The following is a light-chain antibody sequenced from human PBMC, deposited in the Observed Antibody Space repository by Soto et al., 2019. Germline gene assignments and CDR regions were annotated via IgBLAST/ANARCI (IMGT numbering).Light chain of an antibody. CDR1: QSVLYSSNNKNY. J-gene: IGKJ2*01. CDR2: WAS. V-gene: IGKV4-1*01. Sequence: DIVMTQSPDSLAVSLGERATINCKSSQSVLYSSNNKNYLAWYQQKPGQPPKLLIYWASTQQSGVPERFSGSGSGTDFTLTISSLQAEDVAVYYCQQYYSTPYTFGQGTKLEIK. CDR3: QQYYSTPYT.